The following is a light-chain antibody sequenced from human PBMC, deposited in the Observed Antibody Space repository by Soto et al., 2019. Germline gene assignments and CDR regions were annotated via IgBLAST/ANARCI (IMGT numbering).Light chain of an antibody. CDR1: QSVSSSY. CDR3: QQYGSSVYT. J-gene: IGKJ2*01. V-gene: IGKV3-20*01. Sequence: EIVLTQSPGTLSLSPGERATLSCRASQSVSSSYLAWYQQKPGQAPRLLIYGASSRATGSPDRFSGSGSGTDFTLTISRLEPEDFAVYYCQQYGSSVYTFGQGTKLEIK. CDR2: GAS.